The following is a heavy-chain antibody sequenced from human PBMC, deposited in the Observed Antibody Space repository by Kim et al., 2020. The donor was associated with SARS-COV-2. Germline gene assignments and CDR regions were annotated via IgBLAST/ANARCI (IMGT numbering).Heavy chain of an antibody. Sequence: LSLTCAASGFTFDDYAMHWVRQAPGKGLEWVSGISWNSGSIGYADSVKGRFTISRDNAKNSLYLQMNSLRAEDTALYYCAKADEWLVPDYWGQGTLVPVSS. CDR3: AKADEWLVPDY. CDR2: ISWNSGSI. D-gene: IGHD6-19*01. J-gene: IGHJ4*02. V-gene: IGHV3-9*01. CDR1: GFTFDDYA.